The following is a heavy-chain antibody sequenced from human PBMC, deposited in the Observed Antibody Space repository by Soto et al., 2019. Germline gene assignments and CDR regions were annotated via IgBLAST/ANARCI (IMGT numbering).Heavy chain of an antibody. Sequence: QVQVVQSGAEVKKPGSSVKVSCKASGVTFSSETISWVRQAPGQGLEWVGGIIPLFGTANYAQKFQGRVTITADESTSTLYLALSSLGSDDTSVYYFATELGDNPASPFDSWGQGTLVTVYS. CDR2: IIPLFGTA. J-gene: IGHJ4*02. D-gene: IGHD2-21*01. V-gene: IGHV1-69*01. CDR3: ATELGDNPASPFDS. CDR1: GVTFSSET.